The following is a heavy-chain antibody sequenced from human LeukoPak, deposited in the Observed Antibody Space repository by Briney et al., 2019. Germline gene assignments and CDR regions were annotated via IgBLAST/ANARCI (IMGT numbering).Heavy chain of an antibody. J-gene: IGHJ4*02. Sequence: GGSLRLSCSASGFTLRSYVTHWVRQAPGKGLEYVSGISSNGGNTHYADSVKGRFTISRDNSNNTLYLQMSSLRAEDTAVYYCVKDRDGYDRFDYWGQGTLVTVSS. D-gene: IGHD5-12*01. CDR2: ISSNGGNT. CDR3: VKDRDGYDRFDY. CDR1: GFTLRSYV. V-gene: IGHV3-64D*06.